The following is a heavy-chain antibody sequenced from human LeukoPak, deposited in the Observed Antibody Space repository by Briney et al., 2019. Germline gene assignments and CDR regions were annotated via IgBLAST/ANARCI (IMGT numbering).Heavy chain of an antibody. CDR1: GESITTHY. CDR2: VYDTGST. V-gene: IGHV4-59*11. D-gene: IGHD2-2*01. CDR3: AREKIAMRAFDS. Sequence: SETLSLTCTVSGESITTHYWTWIRQPPGKGLEWIGYVYDTGSTDYNPSLKSRVTISVDTSKNQFSLRLNSVTAADTAIYYCAREKIAMRAFDSWGRGTLVTVSS. J-gene: IGHJ4*02.